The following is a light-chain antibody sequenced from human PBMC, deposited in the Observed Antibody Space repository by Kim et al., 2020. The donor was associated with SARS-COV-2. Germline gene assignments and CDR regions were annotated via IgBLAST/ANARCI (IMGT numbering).Light chain of an antibody. CDR3: QQYGSLVT. V-gene: IGKV3-20*01. CDR2: GAS. CDR1: QSVTSSS. Sequence: SLSPGERATLSCRASQSVTSSSLAWYQQKPGQAPRLLIYGASNRATGIPDRFGGSGSGTDFTLTISRLEPEDFAVYYCQQYGSLVTFGGGTKVEI. J-gene: IGKJ4*01.